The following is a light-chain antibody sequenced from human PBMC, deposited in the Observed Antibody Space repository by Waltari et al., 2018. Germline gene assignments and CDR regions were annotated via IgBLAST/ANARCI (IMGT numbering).Light chain of an antibody. CDR1: TSDVGSQNL. Sequence: QSALPPPPSVSGSPGPSTTLSCPGPTSDVGSQNLVSWYQQHPGKAPKLIIFEVAKRPSGVSDRFSGSQSGDTASLTISGLQAEDEADYYCCSYTDTWVFGGGTKLTVL. CDR3: CSYTDTWV. V-gene: IGLV2-23*02. J-gene: IGLJ3*02. CDR2: EVA.